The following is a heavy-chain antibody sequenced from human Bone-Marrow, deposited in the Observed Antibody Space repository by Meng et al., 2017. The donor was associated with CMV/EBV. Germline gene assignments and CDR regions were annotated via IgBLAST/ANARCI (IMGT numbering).Heavy chain of an antibody. Sequence: SGFTFSDHYMEWVRQAPGKGLEWVGRIRSKAQSYTAEYAASVKGRFTISRDDSKNSVYLQMDSLKTEDTAVYYCARGRYSGSYYLDDWGQGTLVTVSS. J-gene: IGHJ4*02. V-gene: IGHV3-72*01. D-gene: IGHD1-26*01. CDR2: IRSKAQSYTA. CDR3: ARGRYSGSYYLDD. CDR1: GFTFSDHY.